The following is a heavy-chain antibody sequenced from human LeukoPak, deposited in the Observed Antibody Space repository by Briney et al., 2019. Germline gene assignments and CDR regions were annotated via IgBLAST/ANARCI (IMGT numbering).Heavy chain of an antibody. CDR3: ARDEPIYGSGSYYGARRFDY. CDR2: ITVYNGDT. Sequence: ASVKVSCKASGYTFINHGVTWVRQAPGQGLEWMGRITVYNGDTKSAQKFQGRVTMTADISTNTAYMELGSLTSDDTAVYYCARDEPIYGSGSYYGARRFDYWGQGTLVTVSS. V-gene: IGHV1-18*01. CDR1: GYTFINHG. J-gene: IGHJ4*02. D-gene: IGHD3-10*01.